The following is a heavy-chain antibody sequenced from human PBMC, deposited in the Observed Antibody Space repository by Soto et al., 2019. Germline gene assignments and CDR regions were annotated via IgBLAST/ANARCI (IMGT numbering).Heavy chain of an antibody. CDR2: TSYDVNNE. D-gene: IGHD2-15*01. J-gene: IGHJ5*02. V-gene: IGHV3-30-3*01. CDR1: GFTFSNYA. Sequence: QVQLVESGGGVVQPGRSLRLSCAASGFTFSNYAIHWVRQAPGKGLEWVAVTSYDVNNEFYADSVRGRFTISRDNSKNTLYLQMTNLRAEDTAVYYCARSGGYCRGNLCYRWFDPWGQGTLVTVSP. CDR3: ARSGGYCRGNLCYRWFDP.